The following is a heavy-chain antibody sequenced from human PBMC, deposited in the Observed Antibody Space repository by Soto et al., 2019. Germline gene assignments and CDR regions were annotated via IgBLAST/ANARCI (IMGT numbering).Heavy chain of an antibody. Sequence: QVQLKESGPGLVKLSETLSLTCTVSGGSIRVYYCRWIRQPPGRRREWIGYIYCSGSAGYSPSLKSRVTRTEDTSKNQFALKMTAVTAADTAVYFSGKGEGYAFPLHPWGQGTLVTVS. CDR2: IYCSGSA. V-gene: IGHV4-59*01. CDR3: GKGEGYAFPLHP. J-gene: IGHJ5*02. D-gene: IGHD5-18*01. CDR1: GGSIRVYY.